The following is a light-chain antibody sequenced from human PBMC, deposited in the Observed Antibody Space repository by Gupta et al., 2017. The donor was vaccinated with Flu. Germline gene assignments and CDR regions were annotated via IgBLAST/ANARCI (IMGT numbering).Light chain of an antibody. CDR2: AAS. J-gene: IGKJ1*01. Sequence: PSSFSASTGDRVTITCRASQGISSYLAWSQQKPGKAPELLVYAASTLQSEVPSRFSGSGSGTDFTLTISCLQSEDFATYYCQQYYSYPWTFGQGTKVEIK. CDR3: QQYYSYPWT. CDR1: QGISSY. V-gene: IGKV1-8*01.